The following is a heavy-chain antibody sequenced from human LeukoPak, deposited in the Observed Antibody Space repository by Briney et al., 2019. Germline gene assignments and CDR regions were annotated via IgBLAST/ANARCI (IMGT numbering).Heavy chain of an antibody. V-gene: IGHV3-23*01. CDR2: ISGSGGST. J-gene: IGHJ4*02. D-gene: IGHD6-19*01. CDR3: AKCRGWDSSGWAIDY. Sequence: GGSLRLSCAASGFTFSSHGMSWVRQAPGKGPEWFSIISGSGGSTHYADSVKGRFIISRDNSKNTLYLQMNSLRAEDTAVYYCAKCRGWDSSGWAIDYWGQGTLVTVSS. CDR1: GFTFSSHG.